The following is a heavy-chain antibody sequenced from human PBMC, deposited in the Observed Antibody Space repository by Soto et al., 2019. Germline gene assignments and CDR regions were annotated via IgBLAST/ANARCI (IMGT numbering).Heavy chain of an antibody. CDR2: IIPILGIA. Sequence: QVQLVQSGAEVKKPGSSVKVSCKASGGTFSSYTISWVRQAPGQGLEWMGRIIPILGIANYAQKFQGRVTITADKSTSTAYMELSSLRSEDTAVYYCASLRYSSSWYNYWGQGTLVPVSS. V-gene: IGHV1-69*02. J-gene: IGHJ4*02. CDR3: ASLRYSSSWYNY. D-gene: IGHD6-13*01. CDR1: GGTFSSYT.